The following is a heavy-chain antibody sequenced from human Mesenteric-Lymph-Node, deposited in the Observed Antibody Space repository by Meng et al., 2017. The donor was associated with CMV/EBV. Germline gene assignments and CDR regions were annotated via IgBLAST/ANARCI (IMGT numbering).Heavy chain of an antibody. CDR2: INSDGSST. Sequence: SCAASGFTFSSYWMHWVRQAPGKGLVWVSHINSDGSSTTDADSVKGRFTISRDNAKNTLDLQMNSLRAEDTAVYYCARDAGRRDGYKYLGYFDYWGQGTLVTVSS. CDR1: GFTFSSYW. J-gene: IGHJ4*02. D-gene: IGHD5-24*01. V-gene: IGHV3-74*01. CDR3: ARDAGRRDGYKYLGYFDY.